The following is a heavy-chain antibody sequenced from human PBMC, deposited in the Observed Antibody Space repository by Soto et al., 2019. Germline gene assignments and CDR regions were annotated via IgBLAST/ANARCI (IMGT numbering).Heavy chain of an antibody. CDR2: VNGDGTTT. J-gene: IGHJ5*02. D-gene: IGHD2-2*02. Sequence: PGGALRLSCAASVFTFSIYWMDWVRQAPGKGLVWVSRVNGDGTTTTYADSVKGRFTIFRDNAEKTLYLQMNSLRAEDTSVYYCARDHCSTTTCYTVWFDPWGQGTTVTVSS. V-gene: IGHV3-74*01. CDR3: ARDHCSTTTCYTVWFDP. CDR1: VFTFSIYW.